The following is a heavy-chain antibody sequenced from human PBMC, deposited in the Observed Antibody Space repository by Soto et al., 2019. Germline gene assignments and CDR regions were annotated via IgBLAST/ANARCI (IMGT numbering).Heavy chain of an antibody. D-gene: IGHD6-13*01. V-gene: IGHV1-3*01. Sequence: ASVEVSCKASGYTFTANALHWVRQGPGQRLEWMGWINPDKGNTKYSQNFQGRVTFTRDTSASTAYMELSNLRSEDTAVYYCARGIESKAAAPPFDPWGQGTLVTVSS. CDR2: INPDKGNT. J-gene: IGHJ5*02. CDR3: ARGIESKAAAPPFDP. CDR1: GYTFTANA.